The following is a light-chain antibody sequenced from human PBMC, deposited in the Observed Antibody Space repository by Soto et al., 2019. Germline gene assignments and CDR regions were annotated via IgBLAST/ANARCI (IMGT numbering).Light chain of an antibody. J-gene: IGKJ5*01. Sequence: DIQITQSPSSLSASVGDRVTITCHASQYISNYLNFYQQKPGRAPKLLIYGASNLETGVASRFSGSGSGTDFTFTISSLQPEDIATYYCQQYDNLITFGQGPRLEN. CDR2: GAS. V-gene: IGKV1-33*01. CDR3: QQYDNLIT. CDR1: QYISNY.